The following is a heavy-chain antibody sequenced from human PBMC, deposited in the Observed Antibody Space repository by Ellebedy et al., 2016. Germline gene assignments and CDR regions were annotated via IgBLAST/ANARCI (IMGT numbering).Heavy chain of an antibody. J-gene: IGHJ3*02. CDR2: IYWNDDK. D-gene: IGHD2-2*01. CDR3: AHGPRVVEGTTFGAFDT. CDR1: GFSLTTLGVG. Sequence: SGPTLVKPTQTLTLTCTFSGFSLTTLGVGVGWIRQSPGEPLEWLALIYWNDDKFYRPSLKSRLTVTKDNSKNQVFLTMTNVAPADTATYYCAHGPRVVEGTTFGAFDTWGQGTMVRVSS. V-gene: IGHV2-5*01.